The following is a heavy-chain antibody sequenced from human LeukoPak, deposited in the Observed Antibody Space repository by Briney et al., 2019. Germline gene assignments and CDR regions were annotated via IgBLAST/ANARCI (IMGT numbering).Heavy chain of an antibody. V-gene: IGHV4-31*03. J-gene: IGHJ4*02. CDR2: IYYSGNT. CDR1: GRSIRSGGYY. CDR3: PGSARPGEEVCY. D-gene: IGHD6-6*01. Sequence: SETLSLTCTVSGRSIRSGGYYWSWIRQHSGKGLEWIGYIYYSGNTYYSPPLKSRATISVDTSKNQFSLRLSSVTAADTALYYCPGSARPGEEVCYWGQGTLVTVSS.